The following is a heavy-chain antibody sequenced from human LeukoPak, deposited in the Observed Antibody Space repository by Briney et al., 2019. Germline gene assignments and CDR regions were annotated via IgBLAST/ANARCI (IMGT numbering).Heavy chain of an antibody. D-gene: IGHD2-2*01. Sequence: ASVKVSCKASGYTFTSYGISWVRQAPGQGLEWMGWINPNSGGTNYAQKFQGRVTMTRDTSISTAYMELSSLRSEDTAVYYCARGRLGYCSSTSCYLIDYWGQGTLVTVSS. V-gene: IGHV1-2*02. CDR2: INPNSGGT. CDR3: ARGRLGYCSSTSCYLIDY. CDR1: GYTFTSYG. J-gene: IGHJ4*02.